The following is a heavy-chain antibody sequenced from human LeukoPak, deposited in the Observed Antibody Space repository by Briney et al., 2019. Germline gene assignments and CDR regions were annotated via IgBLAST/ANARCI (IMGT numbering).Heavy chain of an antibody. Sequence: ASVKVSCKVSGYTRTELSMHWVRQAPGKGLEWMGGFDPEDGETIYAQKFQGRVTMTEDTSTDTAYVELSSLRSEDTAVYYCASMVRGVIIALNYWGQGTLVTVSS. CDR1: GYTRTELS. V-gene: IGHV1-24*01. D-gene: IGHD3-10*01. CDR3: ASMVRGVIIALNY. J-gene: IGHJ4*02. CDR2: FDPEDGET.